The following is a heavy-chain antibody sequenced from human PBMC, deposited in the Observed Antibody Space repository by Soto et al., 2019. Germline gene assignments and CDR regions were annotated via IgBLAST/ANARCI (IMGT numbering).Heavy chain of an antibody. D-gene: IGHD2-15*01. J-gene: IGHJ4*02. CDR1: GGSFSGYY. V-gene: IGHV4-34*01. CDR3: ARGQRGYCSGGSCYHFDY. CDR2: INHSGST. Sequence: PSETLSLTCAVYGGSFSGYYWSWIRQPPGKGLVWIGEINHSGSTNYNPSLKSRVTISVDTSKNQFSLKLSSVTAADTAVYYCARGQRGYCSGGSCYHFDYWGQGTLVTVSS.